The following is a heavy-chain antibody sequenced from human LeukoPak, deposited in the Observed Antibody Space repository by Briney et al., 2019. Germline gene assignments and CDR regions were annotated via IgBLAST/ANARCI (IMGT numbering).Heavy chain of an antibody. D-gene: IGHD5-12*01. J-gene: IGHJ4*02. CDR3: ARGASGYENYFDY. Sequence: PSQTLSLTCTVSGGSISSNDYYWSWIRQHPGKGLEWIGYISYRGSTYYNPSLESRVTISLDTSKSQFSLKLSSVTAADTAVYYCARGASGYENYFDYWGQGTLVTVSS. CDR2: ISYRGST. V-gene: IGHV4-31*03. CDR1: GGSISSNDYY.